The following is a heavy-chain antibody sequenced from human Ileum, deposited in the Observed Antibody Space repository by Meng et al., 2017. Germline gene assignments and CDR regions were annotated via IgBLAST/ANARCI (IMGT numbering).Heavy chain of an antibody. CDR1: GASITNTNW. J-gene: IGHJ4*02. D-gene: IGHD1-1*01. Sequence: QVQLQESGPGGVKPSGTLSLTCAASGASITNTNWWNWVRQPPGKGLEWIGEVYHSGSTNYNPSLQSRVTISIDKSKNQFSLNLTSVTVADTAVYYCARGGLTLERRPLDYWGQGTLVTVSS. V-gene: IGHV4-4*02. CDR3: ARGGLTLERRPLDY. CDR2: VYHSGST.